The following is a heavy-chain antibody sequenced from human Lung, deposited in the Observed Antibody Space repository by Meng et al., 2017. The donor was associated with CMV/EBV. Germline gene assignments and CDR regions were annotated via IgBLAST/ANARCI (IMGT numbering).Heavy chain of an antibody. J-gene: IGHJ3*01. CDR3: ARADEFCGKYYCDKVAFDV. V-gene: IGHV4-59*11. CDR2: ISDSRKI. CDR1: GDSIGRRY. D-gene: IGHD1-26*01. Sequence: GSLRLXCTVSGDSIGRRYWGWIRQPPGKGLEWVGDISDSRKINYNASLKNRVTISLDTSRNQFSLKLDSVTTADTAVYFCARADEFCGKYYCDKVAFDVWGQGTXVTVSS.